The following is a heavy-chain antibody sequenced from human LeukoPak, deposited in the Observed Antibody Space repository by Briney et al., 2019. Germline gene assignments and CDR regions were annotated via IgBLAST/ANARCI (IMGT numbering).Heavy chain of an antibody. CDR2: IWYDGSNK. Sequence: GGSLRLSCAASGFTFSSYGMHWVRQAPGKGPEWVAVIWYDGSNKYYADSVKGRFTISRDNSKNTLYLQMNSLRAEDTAVYYCARPAAAGTYYFDYWGQGTLVTVSS. V-gene: IGHV3-33*01. CDR1: GFTFSSYG. D-gene: IGHD6-13*01. CDR3: ARPAAAGTYYFDY. J-gene: IGHJ4*02.